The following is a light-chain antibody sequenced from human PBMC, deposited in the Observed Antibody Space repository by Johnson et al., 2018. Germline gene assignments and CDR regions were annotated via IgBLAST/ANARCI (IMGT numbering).Light chain of an antibody. CDR2: ENN. J-gene: IGLJ1*01. Sequence: QSVLTQPPSVSAAPGQKVTISCSGSSSNIGNNYVSWYQQLPGTAPKLLIYENNKRPSVIPDRFSGSKSGTSATLGITGLQTGDEAEYYCGTWDSSLSAGNVFVTATNVTVL. CDR1: SSNIGNNY. CDR3: GTWDSSLSAGNV. V-gene: IGLV1-51*02.